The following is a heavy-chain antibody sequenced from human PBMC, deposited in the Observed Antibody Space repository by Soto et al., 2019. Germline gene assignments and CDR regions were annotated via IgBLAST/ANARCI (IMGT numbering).Heavy chain of an antibody. CDR3: AKDRLYSNYEYYFDY. J-gene: IGHJ4*02. Sequence: GGSLRLSCAASGFTFENYAMHWVRQAPGKGLEWVSGISWNSGTIGYADSVEGRFTISRDNAKNSLYLQMNSLRAEDTALYYCAKDRLYSNYEYYFDYWGQGTLVTVSS. CDR2: ISWNSGTI. D-gene: IGHD4-4*01. CDR1: GFTFENYA. V-gene: IGHV3-9*01.